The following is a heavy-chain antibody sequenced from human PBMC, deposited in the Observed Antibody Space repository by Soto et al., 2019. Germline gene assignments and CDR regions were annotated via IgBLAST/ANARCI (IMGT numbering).Heavy chain of an antibody. J-gene: IGHJ4*02. CDR1: SGSVSGGSYY. D-gene: IGHD1-26*01. Sequence: SETLSLTCTVSSGSVSGGSYYWSWIRQPPGKGLEWIGYVYYTGTTNYNPSLKSRVTISLDTSKNQFSLKVTSVTAADTAVYYCARAANSGSFYWGQGTLVTVSS. CDR3: ARAANSGSFY. CDR2: VYYTGTT. V-gene: IGHV4-61*01.